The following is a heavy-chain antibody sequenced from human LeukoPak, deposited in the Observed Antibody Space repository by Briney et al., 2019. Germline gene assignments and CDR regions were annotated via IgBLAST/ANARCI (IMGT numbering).Heavy chain of an antibody. CDR3: ARDQMDRGLYTNHLDK. CDR1: VYTFTKYR. Sequence: ASVKVSCKASVYTFTKYRMHWVRQAPGQGPEWMGRINPKSGDTSYAQKFQGRVTMTRDTSISAVYMELSSLRSDDTAVYYCARDQMDRGLYTNHLDKWGQGTLVTVSS. V-gene: IGHV1-2*06. J-gene: IGHJ4*02. CDR2: INPKSGDT. D-gene: IGHD3-10*01.